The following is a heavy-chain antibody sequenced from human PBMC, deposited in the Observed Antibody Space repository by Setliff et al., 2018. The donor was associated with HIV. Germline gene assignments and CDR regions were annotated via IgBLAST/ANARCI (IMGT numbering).Heavy chain of an antibody. J-gene: IGHJ4*02. D-gene: IGHD4-17*01. CDR2: IYPSGST. V-gene: IGHV4-4*07. Sequence: PSETLSLTCTVSGGSISSYYWSWIRQPAGKGLEWIGRIYPSGSTSYNPSLKSRVTMSVDTSKNQISLKLSSVTAADTAVYYCARDPPGYGDSKDYWGQGKLVTVSS. CDR3: ARDPPGYGDSKDY. CDR1: GGSISSYY.